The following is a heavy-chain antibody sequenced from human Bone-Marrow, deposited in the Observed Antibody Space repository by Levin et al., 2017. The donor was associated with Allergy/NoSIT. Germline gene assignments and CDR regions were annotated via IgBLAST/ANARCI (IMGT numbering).Heavy chain of an antibody. CDR1: GGSIRSGTHY. J-gene: IGHJ5*02. Sequence: SQTLSLTCNVSGGSIRSGTHYWGWIRQSPGEGLQYIGNVFHTGSTYYSPSLRSRATISLDTSKNQFSLKLTSVTAADTAVYYCAKEGGVAGNWFDPWGQGTLVIVSS. V-gene: IGHV4-39*07. D-gene: IGHD6-19*01. CDR2: VFHTGST. CDR3: AKEGGVAGNWFDP.